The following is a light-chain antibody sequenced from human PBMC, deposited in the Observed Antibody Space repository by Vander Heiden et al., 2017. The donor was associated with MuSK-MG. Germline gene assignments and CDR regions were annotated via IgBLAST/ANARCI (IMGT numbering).Light chain of an antibody. CDR2: ETS. CDR1: QSISSW. J-gene: IGKJ1*01. Sequence: DIQMTQSPPTLSASVGDRVTITCRASQSISSWLAWYQQKPGKAPNLLIYETSSLESGVPSRFSDSGSGTEFTLTISSLHPDDFATYYCQQESNYSFTFGQRTKVEIK. CDR3: QQESNYSFT. V-gene: IGKV1-5*03.